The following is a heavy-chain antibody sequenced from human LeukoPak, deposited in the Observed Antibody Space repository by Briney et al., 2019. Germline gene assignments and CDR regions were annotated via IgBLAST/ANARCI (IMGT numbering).Heavy chain of an antibody. D-gene: IGHD1-26*01. J-gene: IGHJ6*02. CDR1: GFTFSSYG. Sequence: PGRSLRLSCAASGFTFSSYGMHWVRQAPDKGLEWVAVIWYDGSNKYYADSVKGRFTISRDNSKNTLYLQMNSLRAEDTAVHYCARARVVGAMISYGMDVWGQGTTVTVSS. V-gene: IGHV3-33*01. CDR3: ARARVVGAMISYGMDV. CDR2: IWYDGSNK.